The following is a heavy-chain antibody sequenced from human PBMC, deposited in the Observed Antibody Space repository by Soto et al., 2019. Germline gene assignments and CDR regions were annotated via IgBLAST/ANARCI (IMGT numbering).Heavy chain of an antibody. V-gene: IGHV3-33*01. D-gene: IGHD1-1*01. CDR2: IWSDGNNR. J-gene: IGHJ4*02. CDR3: VRGDNWNDEASDY. CDR1: GSMFSNHG. Sequence: QVQLVESGGGVVQPGRSLRLSCAASGSMFSNHGMHWVRQAPGKGLEWVAVIWSDGNNRYYADSVKGRFTISRDNSKNTVYLQMNSLRAEDTAVYYCVRGDNWNDEASDYWGQGTLVTVSS.